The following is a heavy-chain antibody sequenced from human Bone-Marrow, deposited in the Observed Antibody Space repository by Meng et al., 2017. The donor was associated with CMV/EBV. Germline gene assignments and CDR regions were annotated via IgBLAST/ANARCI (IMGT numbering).Heavy chain of an antibody. D-gene: IGHD1-1*01. CDR3: ARHPGRRYDNWFDP. CDR1: GGSIRSGDYY. CDR2: IYYSGNT. J-gene: IGHJ5*02. Sequence: SETLSLTCTVSGGSIRSGDYYWSWIRQPPGKGLEWIGYIYYSGNTYYNPSLKSRITISIDTSKNQFSLKVTSVTAADTAVYYCARHPGRRYDNWFDPWGQGTLVTVSS. V-gene: IGHV4-30-4*08.